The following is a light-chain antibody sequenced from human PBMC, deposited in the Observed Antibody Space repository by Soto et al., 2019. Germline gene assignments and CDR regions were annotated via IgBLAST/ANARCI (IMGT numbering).Light chain of an antibody. V-gene: IGKV1-5*01. CDR1: QSISSW. CDR3: QQYNSYSS. CDR2: DAS. Sequence: DIQMTQSPSTLSASVGDRVTITCRASQSISSWLDWYQQKPGKAPKLLIYDASSLESGVPSRFSGSGSGTEFTLTISSLQPDDFATSYCQQYNSYSSFGQGTKVEIK. J-gene: IGKJ1*01.